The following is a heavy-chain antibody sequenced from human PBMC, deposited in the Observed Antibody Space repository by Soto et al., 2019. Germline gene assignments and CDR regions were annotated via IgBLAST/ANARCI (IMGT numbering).Heavy chain of an antibody. CDR2: ISSSSSYI. CDR1: GFTFSSYS. V-gene: IGHV3-21*01. J-gene: IGHJ4*02. CDR3: ARRLIVATITGFDY. D-gene: IGHD5-12*01. Sequence: KTGGSLRLSCAASGFTFSSYSMNWVRQAPGKGLEWVSSISSSSSYIYYADSVKGRFTISRDNAKNSLYLQMNSLRAEDTAVYYCARRLIVATITGFDYWGQGTLVTVS.